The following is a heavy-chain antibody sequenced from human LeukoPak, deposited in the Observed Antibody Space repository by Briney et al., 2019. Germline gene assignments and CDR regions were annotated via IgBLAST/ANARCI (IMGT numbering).Heavy chain of an antibody. Sequence: SETLSLTCTVSGGSISSSNWWSWVRQPPGKGLEWIGEIYHSGSTNSTPSLKSRVTISVDKSKNQFSLKLSSVTAPDTAVYYCARGSGSYREEDYWGQGTLVTVSS. D-gene: IGHD1-26*01. CDR2: IYHSGST. V-gene: IGHV4-4*02. CDR3: ARGSGSYREEDY. CDR1: GGSISSSNW. J-gene: IGHJ4*02.